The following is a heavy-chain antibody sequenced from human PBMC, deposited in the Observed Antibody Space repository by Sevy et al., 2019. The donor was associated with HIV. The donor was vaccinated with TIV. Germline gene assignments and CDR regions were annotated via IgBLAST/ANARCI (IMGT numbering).Heavy chain of an antibody. CDR3: AKDGYCSSTSCVNWFDP. CDR2: IRYDGSEK. Sequence: GGSLRLSCAASGFTFRSNGMRWVRQVPGKGPEWVAFIRYDGSEKYYADSVKGRFTISRDNSKNTLYLQMNSLRAEDTAVYYCAKDGYCSSTSCVNWFDPWGQGTLVTVSS. CDR1: GFTFRSNG. J-gene: IGHJ5*02. V-gene: IGHV3-30*02. D-gene: IGHD2-2*01.